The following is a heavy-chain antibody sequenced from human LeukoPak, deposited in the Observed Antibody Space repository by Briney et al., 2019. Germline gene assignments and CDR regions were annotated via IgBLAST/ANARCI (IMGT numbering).Heavy chain of an antibody. CDR1: GGTFSSYA. V-gene: IGHV1-69*13. CDR3: ARSPKTVEMAFDI. CDR2: IIPIFGTA. Sequence: SVKVSCKASGGTFSSYAISWVRQAPGQGLEWMGGIIPIFGTANYAQKFQGRVTITADESTSTAYMELSSLRSEDTAVYYCARSPKTVEMAFDIWGQGTMVTVSS. J-gene: IGHJ3*02. D-gene: IGHD5-24*01.